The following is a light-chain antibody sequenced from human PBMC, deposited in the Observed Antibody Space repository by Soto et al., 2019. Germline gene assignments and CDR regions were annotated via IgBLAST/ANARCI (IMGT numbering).Light chain of an antibody. CDR3: QQRSNWPPTWT. CDR1: QSVGSY. V-gene: IGKV3-11*01. Sequence: EIVLTQSPATLSLSPGERATLSCRASQSVGSYLAWYQQKPGQAPRLLIYDASNRATGIPARFSGSGSGTDLTLTISSLEPEDFAVYYCQQRSNWPPTWTFGQGTKVEIK. J-gene: IGKJ1*01. CDR2: DAS.